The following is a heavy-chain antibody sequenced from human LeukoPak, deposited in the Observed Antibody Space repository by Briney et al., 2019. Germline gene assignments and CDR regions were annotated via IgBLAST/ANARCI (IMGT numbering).Heavy chain of an antibody. Sequence: PGGSLRLSCAASGFSFSSYSFNWVRQAPGKRLEWVSSISTTSYYIYYADSVKGRFTISRDNAKNSLYLQMNRLRAEDTAVYYCARDLEAAGGGGSWGGYYFDYWGQGTLVTVSS. CDR3: ARDLEAAGGGGSWGGYYFDY. J-gene: IGHJ4*02. CDR2: ISTTSYYI. V-gene: IGHV3-21*01. D-gene: IGHD6-13*01. CDR1: GFSFSSYS.